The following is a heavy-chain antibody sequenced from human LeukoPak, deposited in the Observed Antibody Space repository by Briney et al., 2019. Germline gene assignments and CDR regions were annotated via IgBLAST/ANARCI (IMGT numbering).Heavy chain of an antibody. J-gene: IGHJ4*02. CDR1: GGSINSYY. D-gene: IGHD5-12*01. Sequence: SETLSLTCTVSGGSINSYYWSWIRQPPGKGLEWIGYIYYSGSTNYNPSLKSRVTISVDTSKNQFSLKLSSVTAADTAVYYCARGGVATNFDYWGQGTLVTVSS. CDR2: IYYSGST. CDR3: ARGGVATNFDY. V-gene: IGHV4-59*01.